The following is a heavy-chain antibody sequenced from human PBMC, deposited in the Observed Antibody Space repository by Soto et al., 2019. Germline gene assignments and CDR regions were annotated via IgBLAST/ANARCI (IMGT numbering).Heavy chain of an antibody. CDR1: GGSFSGYY. V-gene: IGHV4-34*01. Sequence: GPFPPSETLSLTCAVYGGSFSGYYWSWIRQPPGKGLEWIGEINHSGSTNYNPSLKSRVTISVDTSKNQFSLKLSSVTAADTAVYYCARGVSLSYYYDSSGSDGMDVWGQGTTVTVSS. J-gene: IGHJ6*02. CDR2: INHSGST. D-gene: IGHD3-22*01. CDR3: ARGVSLSYYYDSSGSDGMDV.